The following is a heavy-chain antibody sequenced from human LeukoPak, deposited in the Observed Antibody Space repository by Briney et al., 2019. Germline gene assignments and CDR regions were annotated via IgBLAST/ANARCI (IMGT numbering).Heavy chain of an antibody. V-gene: IGHV4-34*01. J-gene: IGHJ4*02. D-gene: IGHD2-2*01. Sequence: SSETLSLTCAVYGGSFSGYYWSWIRQPPGKGLEWIGEINHSGSTNYSPSLKSRVTISVDTSKNQFSLKLSSVTAADTAVYYCARARKAIVVVPAALDYWGQGTLVTVSS. CDR3: ARARKAIVVVPAALDY. CDR2: INHSGST. CDR1: GGSFSGYY.